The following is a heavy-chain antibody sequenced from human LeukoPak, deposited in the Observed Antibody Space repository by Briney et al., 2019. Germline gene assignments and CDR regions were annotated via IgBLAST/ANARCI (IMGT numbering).Heavy chain of an antibody. Sequence: GGSLRLSCAASGFTFSDYYMSWIRQAPGKGLEWVAVISYDGSNKYYADSVKGRFTISRDNSKNTLYLQMNSLRAEDTAVYYCATGGRAAAGHLNWFDPWGQGTLVTVSS. V-gene: IGHV3-30-3*01. CDR2: ISYDGSNK. CDR3: ATGGRAAAGHLNWFDP. J-gene: IGHJ5*02. D-gene: IGHD6-13*01. CDR1: GFTFSDYY.